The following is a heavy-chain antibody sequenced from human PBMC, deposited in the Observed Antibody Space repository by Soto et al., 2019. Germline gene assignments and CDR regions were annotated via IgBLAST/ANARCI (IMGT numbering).Heavy chain of an antibody. Sequence: GESLKISCKGSGYSFTSCWIGWVRQMPGKGLEWMGIVYPGDSATSCSPSFQGQVTISADKSISIAYLQWSSLQASDTALHYCARLRKWPQYYGMGVCGPGSTFTV. CDR3: ARLRKWPQYYGMGV. CDR2: VYPGDSAT. CDR1: GYSFTSCW. J-gene: IGHJ6*02. D-gene: IGHD5-12*01. V-gene: IGHV5-51*01.